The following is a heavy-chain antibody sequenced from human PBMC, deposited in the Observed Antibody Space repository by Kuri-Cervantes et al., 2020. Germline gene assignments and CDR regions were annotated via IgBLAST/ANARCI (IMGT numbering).Heavy chain of an antibody. Sequence: GGSLRLSCAASGFTFSSYGMHWVRQAPGKGLEWVAVISYDGSNKYYADSVKGRFTIFRDNSKNTLYLQMNSLRAEDTAVYYCARGVRRGYYDYIWGSYRFLSSTFDYWGQGTLVTVSS. CDR2: ISYDGSNK. CDR1: GFTFSSYG. J-gene: IGHJ4*02. CDR3: ARGVRRGYYDYIWGSYRFLSSTFDY. V-gene: IGHV3-30*03. D-gene: IGHD3-16*02.